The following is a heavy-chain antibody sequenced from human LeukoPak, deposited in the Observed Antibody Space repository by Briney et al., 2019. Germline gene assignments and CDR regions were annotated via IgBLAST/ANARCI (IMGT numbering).Heavy chain of an antibody. CDR3: ACQRGGYSHKRPFDY. CDR1: GGSFSGYY. CDR2: INHSGST. Sequence: SETLSLTCAVYGGSFSGYYWSWIPQPPGKGLEWIGEINHSGSTNYNPSLKSRVTISVDTSKNQFSLKLSSVTAADTAVYYCACQRGGYSHKRPFDYWGQGTLVTVSS. J-gene: IGHJ4*02. D-gene: IGHD5-18*01. V-gene: IGHV4-34*01.